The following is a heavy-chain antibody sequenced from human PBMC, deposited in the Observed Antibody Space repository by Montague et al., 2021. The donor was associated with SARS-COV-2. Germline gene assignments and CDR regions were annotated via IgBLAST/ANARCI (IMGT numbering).Heavy chain of an antibody. CDR3: ARLLRSCSNGVCRTYYYYAMDV. Sequence: SETLSLTCTVSGGSISGYYWSWIRQSPGKGLEWIGYIYYSGSTKXXPFLESRVIVSVDRSKNQVSLKLSSVTPADTAVYYCARLLRSCSNGVCRTYYYYAMDVWGQGTTVTVSS. CDR2: IYYSGST. J-gene: IGHJ6*02. CDR1: GGSISGYY. V-gene: IGHV4-59*01. D-gene: IGHD2-8*01.